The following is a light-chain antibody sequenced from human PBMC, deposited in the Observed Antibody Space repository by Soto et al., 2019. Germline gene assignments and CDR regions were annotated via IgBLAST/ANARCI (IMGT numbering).Light chain of an antibody. J-gene: IGLJ1*01. Sequence: QSALTQPPSSSGSPGQSVTISCTGTSSDVGAYDYVSWYQQHPGKAPKLMIYEINKRPSRVPDRFSGSKSGNTASLTVSGLQAEDEAEYYCSSFAGSNNSPYVFGTGTKLTVL. CDR1: SSDVGAYDY. CDR2: EIN. V-gene: IGLV2-8*01. CDR3: SSFAGSNNSPYV.